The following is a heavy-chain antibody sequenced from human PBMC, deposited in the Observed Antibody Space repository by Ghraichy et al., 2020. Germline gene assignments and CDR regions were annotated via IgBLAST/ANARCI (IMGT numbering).Heavy chain of an antibody. D-gene: IGHD3-3*01. V-gene: IGHV4-39*01. J-gene: IGHJ6*02. CDR3: ARLPGIITIFGVVNRAMDV. Sequence: SETLSLTCSVSGGSISSSSYYWGWIRQPPGKGLEWIGSLYYSGSTYYNPSLKSRVTISVDTSKNQFSLNLSSVTAPDTAVYYCARLPGIITIFGVVNRAMDVWGQGTTVTVSS. CDR1: GGSISSSSYY. CDR2: LYYSGST.